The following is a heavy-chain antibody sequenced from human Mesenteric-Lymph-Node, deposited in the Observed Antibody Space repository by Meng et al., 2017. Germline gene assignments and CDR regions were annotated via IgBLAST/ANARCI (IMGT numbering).Heavy chain of an antibody. Sequence: GGSLRLSCAASGFTFSSYAMHWVRQAPGKGLEWVAVISYDGSNKYYADSVKGRFTISRDNSKNTLYLQMNSLRAEDTAVYYCARDSRAVRGAFDIWGQGTMVTVSS. V-gene: IGHV3-30*04. CDR2: ISYDGSNK. J-gene: IGHJ3*02. CDR1: GFTFSSYA. CDR3: ARDSRAVRGAFDI. D-gene: IGHD4-17*01.